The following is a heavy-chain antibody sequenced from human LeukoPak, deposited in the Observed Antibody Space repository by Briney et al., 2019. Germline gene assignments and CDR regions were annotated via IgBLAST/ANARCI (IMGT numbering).Heavy chain of an antibody. J-gene: IGHJ6*04. CDR2: IYTSGST. D-gene: IGHD4-17*01. CDR3: AREGTVTYRGMDV. CDR1: GDSISSYY. V-gene: IGHV4-4*07. Sequence: SETLSLTCAVSGDSISSYYWTWIRQPAGKGLECIGRIYTSGSTNYNPSLKSRVTMSVDTSKNQFSLKLTSVTAADTAVYYCAREGTVTYRGMDVWGKGTTVTISS.